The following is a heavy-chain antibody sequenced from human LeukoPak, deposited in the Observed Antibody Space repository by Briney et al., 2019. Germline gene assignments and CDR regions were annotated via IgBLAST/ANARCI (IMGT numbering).Heavy chain of an antibody. CDR3: ARGTMIVVVTNGLDY. Sequence: SVKVSCKASGGTFSSYAISWVRQAPGQGLEWMGGIIPIFGTANYAQKFQGRVTITTDESTSTAYMELSSLRSDDTAVYYCARGTMIVVVTNGLDYWGQGTLVTVSS. J-gene: IGHJ4*02. V-gene: IGHV1-69*05. D-gene: IGHD3-22*01. CDR2: IIPIFGTA. CDR1: GGTFSSYA.